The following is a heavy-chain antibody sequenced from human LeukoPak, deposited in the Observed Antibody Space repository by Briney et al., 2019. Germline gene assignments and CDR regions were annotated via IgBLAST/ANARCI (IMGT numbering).Heavy chain of an antibody. J-gene: IGHJ4*02. D-gene: IGHD1/OR15-1a*01. CDR1: GFTVSSKY. V-gene: IGHV3-66*01. CDR2: IYTDGST. Sequence: PGGSLRLSCAASGFTVSSKYMNWVRQAPGKGLEWVSVIYTDGSTYYADSVRARFSIPRDDSKNTLSLQMNSLRAEDTAVYYCAIGHYRNIPGWGQGTLVTVSS. CDR3: AIGHYRNIPG.